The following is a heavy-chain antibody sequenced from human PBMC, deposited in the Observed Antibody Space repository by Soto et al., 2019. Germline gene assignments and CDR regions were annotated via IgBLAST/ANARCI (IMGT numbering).Heavy chain of an antibody. CDR1: GGSGIGGGCS. D-gene: IGHD1-1*01. CDR3: ASFKVNDRELDY. Sequence: SETLSLTCTVSGGSGIGGGCSRSWIRQPPGKGLEWIGYIYHSGSTYYNPSLKSRVTISLDRSKNQFSLKLSSVTAADTALYYCASFKVNDRELDYWGQGTLVTVSS. V-gene: IGHV4-30-2*01. CDR2: IYHSGST. J-gene: IGHJ4*02.